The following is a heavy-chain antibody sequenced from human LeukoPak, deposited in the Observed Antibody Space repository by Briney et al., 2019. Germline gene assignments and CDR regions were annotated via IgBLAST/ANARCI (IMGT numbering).Heavy chain of an antibody. Sequence: GGSLRLSCAASGFTFSSYWMSWVRQAPGKGLEWVANIKQDGSEKYYVDSVKGRFTIPRDNAKNSLYLQMNSLTGEDTAVYYCARNVGATDFDYWGQGTLVTVSS. CDR2: IKQDGSEK. J-gene: IGHJ4*02. V-gene: IGHV3-7*01. CDR3: ARNVGATDFDY. D-gene: IGHD1-26*01. CDR1: GFTFSSYW.